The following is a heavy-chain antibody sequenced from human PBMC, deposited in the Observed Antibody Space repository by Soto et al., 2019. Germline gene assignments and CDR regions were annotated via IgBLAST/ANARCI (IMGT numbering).Heavy chain of an antibody. D-gene: IGHD3-10*01. CDR1: GYTFTSYG. CDR2: ISAYNGNT. J-gene: IGHJ4*02. Sequence: ASVKVSCKASGYTFTSYGISWVRQAPGQGLEWMGWISAYNGNTNYAQKLQGRVTMTTDTSTSTAYMELRGLRSDDTAVYYCARDLPMVRGAIPLRGDCYSDYWGQGTLVTVSS. V-gene: IGHV1-18*04. CDR3: ARDLPMVRGAIPLRGDCYSDY.